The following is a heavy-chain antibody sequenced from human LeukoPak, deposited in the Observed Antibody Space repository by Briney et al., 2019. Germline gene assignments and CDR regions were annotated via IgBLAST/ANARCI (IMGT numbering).Heavy chain of an antibody. Sequence: SETLSLACAVYGGSFSGYYWSWIRQPPGKGLEWIGEINHSGSTNYNPSLKSRVTISVDTSKNQFSLKLSSVTAADTAVYYCARQGGYYYGSGSYVFSKRGMDVWGKGTTVTISS. CDR3: ARQGGYYYGSGSYVFSKRGMDV. CDR2: INHSGST. CDR1: GGSFSGYY. J-gene: IGHJ6*04. V-gene: IGHV4-34*01. D-gene: IGHD3-10*01.